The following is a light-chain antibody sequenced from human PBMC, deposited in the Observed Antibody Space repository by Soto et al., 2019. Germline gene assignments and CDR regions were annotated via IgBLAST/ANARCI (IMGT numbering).Light chain of an antibody. CDR2: EVK. CDR3: SSYTTSDTLYV. J-gene: IGLJ1*01. Sequence: QSVLTQPASVSGSPGQSITMSCTEAGSDVDGYNFVSWYQHHPGKAPKLIIYEVKNRPSGVSNRFSGSKSGNTASLTISGLQAEDEADYYCSSYTTSDTLYVFGTGTKVTVL. V-gene: IGLV2-14*01. CDR1: GSDVDGYNF.